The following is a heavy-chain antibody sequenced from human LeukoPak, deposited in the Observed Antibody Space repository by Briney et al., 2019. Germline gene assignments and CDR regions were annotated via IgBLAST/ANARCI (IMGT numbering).Heavy chain of an antibody. J-gene: IGHJ4*02. CDR1: GFTFSTW. CDR3: TTGHYYDSSGYYRDF. CDR2: IKSKTNGGTI. D-gene: IGHD3-22*01. V-gene: IGHV3-15*01. Sequence: NSGGSLRLSCAASGFTFSTWMSWVRQAPGKGLEWIGRIKSKTNGGTIDYAAPVKGRFTISRDDSKNTLYLQMSSLKTEDTAVYYCTTGHYYDSSGYYRDFWGQGTLVTVSS.